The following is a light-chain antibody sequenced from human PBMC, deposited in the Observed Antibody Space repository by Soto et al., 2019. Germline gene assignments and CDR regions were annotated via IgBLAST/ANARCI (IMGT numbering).Light chain of an antibody. V-gene: IGLV2-23*01. Sequence: QSALTQPASVSGSPGQSITISCTGTSSDVGSYNLVSWYQQHPGKAPKLLIYEGSKRPSGVSNRFSGSKSGNTASLTISGLQAEDEAAYYCCSSAGSRKQVFGGGTKLTVL. CDR3: CSSAGSRKQV. CDR2: EGS. CDR1: SSDVGSYNL. J-gene: IGLJ2*01.